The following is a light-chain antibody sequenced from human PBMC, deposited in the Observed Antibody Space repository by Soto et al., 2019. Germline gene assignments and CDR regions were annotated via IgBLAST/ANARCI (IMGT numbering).Light chain of an antibody. V-gene: IGKV3-20*01. CDR3: QRYGDSASYT. CDR2: GAS. Sequence: EIVLTQSPGTLSLSPGDRATLSCMASQSVRRSYLYWYQQRPGQPPRLLIYGASNRATGIPDRFSGSGSATDLTRTISSLEPEDFAVYYCQRYGDSASYTFGQGTKLEIK. CDR1: QSVRRSY. J-gene: IGKJ2*01.